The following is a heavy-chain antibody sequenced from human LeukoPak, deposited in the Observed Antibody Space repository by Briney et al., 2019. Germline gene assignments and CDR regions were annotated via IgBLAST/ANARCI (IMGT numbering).Heavy chain of an antibody. CDR2: FYNSGGS. D-gene: IGHD3-16*01. CDR1: DDSISDYY. Sequence: NTSETLSLTCTVSDDSISDYYRGWIRQPPGKGLEWIGYFYNSGGSTYNPSLKSRVTISADTSKNHFSLKLNSVTTADTAVYYCTRGAGWLIDYWGQGILVTVSS. J-gene: IGHJ4*02. V-gene: IGHV4-59*01. CDR3: TRGAGWLIDY.